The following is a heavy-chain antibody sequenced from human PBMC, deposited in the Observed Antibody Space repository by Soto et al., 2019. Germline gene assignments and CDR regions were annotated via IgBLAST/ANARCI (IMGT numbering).Heavy chain of an antibody. CDR2: ISGSGGST. CDR1: GFTFSSYA. Sequence: GGSLRLSCAASGFTFSSYAMSWVRQAPGKGLEWVSAISGSGGSTYYADSVKGRFTISRDNSKNTLYLQMNSLRAEDTAVYYCAKESRITMIVVVARPQYFQHWGQGTLVTVSS. V-gene: IGHV3-23*01. J-gene: IGHJ1*01. CDR3: AKESRITMIVVVARPQYFQH. D-gene: IGHD3-22*01.